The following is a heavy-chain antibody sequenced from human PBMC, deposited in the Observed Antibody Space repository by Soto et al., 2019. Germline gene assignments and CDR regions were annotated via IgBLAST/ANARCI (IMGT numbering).Heavy chain of an antibody. CDR3: TRDPNTLSFDS. J-gene: IGHJ4*02. V-gene: IGHV3-49*03. Sequence: EVQLVESGGGLVQPGRSLRLSCTASGFTFGAYAMSWFRQAPGKGLEWVGLIRSKAYGGTTEYAASVKGRFTISRDDSKSIAYLQMNSLKTEDTAVYYCTRDPNTLSFDSWGQGTLVTVSS. CDR2: IRSKAYGGTT. CDR1: GFTFGAYA.